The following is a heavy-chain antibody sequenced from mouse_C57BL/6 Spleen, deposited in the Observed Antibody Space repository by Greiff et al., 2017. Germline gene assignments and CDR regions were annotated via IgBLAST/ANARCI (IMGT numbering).Heavy chain of an antibody. V-gene: IGHV1-80*01. CDR3: ARRDGYFSWFAY. CDR1: GYAFSSYW. J-gene: IGHJ3*01. CDR2: IYPGDGDT. Sequence: QVHVKQSGAELVKPGASVKISCKASGYAFSSYWMNWVKQRPGKGLEWIGQIYPGDGDTNYNGKFKGKATLTADKSSSTAYMQLSSLTSEDSAVYFCARRDGYFSWFAYWGQGTLVTVSA. D-gene: IGHD2-3*01.